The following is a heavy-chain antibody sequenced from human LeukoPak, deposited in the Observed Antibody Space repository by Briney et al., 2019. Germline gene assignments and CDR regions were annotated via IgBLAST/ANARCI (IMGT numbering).Heavy chain of an antibody. CDR3: ARDWEIYSSRPFDC. D-gene: IGHD6-13*01. J-gene: IGHJ4*02. Sequence: ASVKVSCKASGYTFTSYGISWVRQAPGQGLEWMGWISAYNGNTNYAQKLQGRVTMTTDTSTSTAYMELRGLRSDDTAVYYCARDWEIYSSRPFDCWGQGTLVTVSS. CDR1: GYTFTSYG. CDR2: ISAYNGNT. V-gene: IGHV1-18*01.